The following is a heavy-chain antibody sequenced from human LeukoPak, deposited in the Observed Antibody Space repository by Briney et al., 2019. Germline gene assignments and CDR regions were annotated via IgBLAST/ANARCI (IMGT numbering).Heavy chain of an antibody. CDR3: ARGPSATAMALPIDY. CDR1: GGSFSGYY. CDR2: INHSGST. Sequence: SETLFLTCAVYGGSFSGYYWSWIRQPPGKGLEWIGEINHSGSTNYNPSLKGRVTISVDTSKNQFSLKLSSVTAADTAVYYCARGPSATAMALPIDYWGQGTLVTVSS. V-gene: IGHV4-34*01. D-gene: IGHD5-18*01. J-gene: IGHJ4*02.